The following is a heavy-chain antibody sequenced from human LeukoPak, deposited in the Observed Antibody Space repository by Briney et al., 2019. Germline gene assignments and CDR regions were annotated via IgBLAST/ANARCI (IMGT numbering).Heavy chain of an antibody. CDR3: ARDRIIYGDYGDAFDI. CDR1: GFTFSRYS. CDR2: ISSSSSCI. V-gene: IGHV3-21*01. Sequence: GGSLRLSCAASGFTFSRYSMNWVRQAPGRGLEWVSSISSSSSCIYYADSLKGRFTISRDNAKNSLYLQMNSLRAEDTAVYFCARDRIIYGDYGDAFDIWGQGTMVTVSS. J-gene: IGHJ3*02. D-gene: IGHD4-17*01.